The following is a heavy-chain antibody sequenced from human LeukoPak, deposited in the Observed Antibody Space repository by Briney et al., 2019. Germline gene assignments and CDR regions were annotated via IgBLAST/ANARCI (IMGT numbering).Heavy chain of an antibody. Sequence: GGSLRLSCAASGFTFSSYAMSWDRQAPGKGLEWVSAISGSGGSTYYADSVKGRFTISRDNSKNTLYLQMNSLRAEDTAVYYCAKASLQTGYSSSWYAYNWFDPWGQGTLVTVSS. CDR3: AKASLQTGYSSSWYAYNWFDP. CDR1: GFTFSSYA. CDR2: ISGSGGST. J-gene: IGHJ5*02. D-gene: IGHD6-13*01. V-gene: IGHV3-23*01.